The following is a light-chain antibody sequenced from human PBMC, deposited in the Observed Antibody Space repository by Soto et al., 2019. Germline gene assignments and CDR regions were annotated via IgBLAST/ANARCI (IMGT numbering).Light chain of an antibody. CDR1: SSDIGGYDY. V-gene: IGLV2-14*01. CDR3: TSYASGSSHVV. CDR2: DVN. J-gene: IGLJ2*01. Sequence: QSVLTQPASVSGSPGQSITLSCTGPSSDIGGYDYVSWYQRHPGKAPKLIIYDVNNRPSGVSNRFSGSKSGNTASLTISGLQAEDEADYYCTSYASGSSHVVFGGGTKLTVL.